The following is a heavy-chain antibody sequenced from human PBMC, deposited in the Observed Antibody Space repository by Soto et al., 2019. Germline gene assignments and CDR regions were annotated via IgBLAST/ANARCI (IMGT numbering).Heavy chain of an antibody. CDR3: ARKALTFGGVDNWFDP. CDR1: GFTFSSYS. V-gene: IGHV3-21*01. Sequence: GGCLRLSCAASGFTFSSYSMHWVRPAPGQGMEWVSSISSSSSYIYYADSVKGRFTISRDNAKNSLYLQMTSLRAEDTAVYYCARKALTFGGVDNWFDPWGQGTLVTVSS. J-gene: IGHJ5*02. D-gene: IGHD3-16*01. CDR2: ISSSSSYI.